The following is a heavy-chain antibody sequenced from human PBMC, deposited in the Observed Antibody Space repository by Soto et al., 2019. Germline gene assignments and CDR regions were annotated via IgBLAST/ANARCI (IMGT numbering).Heavy chain of an antibody. CDR3: ATEGAYYYGSGSYFLGSRSYYYYYMDV. D-gene: IGHD3-10*01. Sequence: GASVKVSCKVSGYTLTELSMHWVRQAPGKGLEWMGGFDPEDGETIYAQKFQGRVTMTEDTSTDTAYMELSSLRSEDTAVYYCATEGAYYYGSGSYFLGSRSYYYYYMDVWGKGTTVTVSS. CDR1: GYTLTELS. V-gene: IGHV1-24*01. CDR2: FDPEDGET. J-gene: IGHJ6*03.